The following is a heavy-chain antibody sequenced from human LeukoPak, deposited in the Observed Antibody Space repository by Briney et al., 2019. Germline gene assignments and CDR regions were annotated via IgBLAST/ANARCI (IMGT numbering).Heavy chain of an antibody. D-gene: IGHD5-12*01. CDR2: INHSGST. Sequence: PSETLSLTCAVYGGSFSGYYWSWIRQPPGKGLEWIGEINHSGSTNYNPSLKSRVTISVDTSKNQFSLKLSSVTAADTAVYYCARGPRWLRGLYYIDVWGKGTTVTVSS. V-gene: IGHV4-34*01. CDR1: GGSFSGYY. J-gene: IGHJ6*03. CDR3: ARGPRWLRGLYYIDV.